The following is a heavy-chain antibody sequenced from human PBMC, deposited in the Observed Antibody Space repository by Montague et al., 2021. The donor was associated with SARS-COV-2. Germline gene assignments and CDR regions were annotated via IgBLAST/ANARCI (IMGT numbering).Heavy chain of an antibody. CDR1: GGSISSYY. CDR3: ARDQAAKISFKGAFDI. D-gene: IGHD3-3*01. V-gene: IGHV4-59*01. Sequence: SETLSLTRTVSGGSISSYYWNWIRETPGKGLEWIGYIYYRGTTNXNSSLKSRVTISLDTPKNQFSLNLKSVTAADTAIYYCARDQAAKISFKGAFDIWGQGRMVTVSS. CDR2: IYYRGTT. J-gene: IGHJ3*02.